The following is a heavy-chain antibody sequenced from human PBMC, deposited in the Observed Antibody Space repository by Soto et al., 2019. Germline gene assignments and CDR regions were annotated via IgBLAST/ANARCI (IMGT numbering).Heavy chain of an antibody. J-gene: IGHJ6*02. Sequence: ASVKVSCKASGDTFTANYIHWVRQAPGQGFEWMGWINPQSGGTNYPQKFQGRVTMTRDTSLSTVYMTLIRLTSDDTAVYYCARIDCTGNNCKPYYHYGMDVWGQGTTVTVSS. CDR1: GDTFTANY. CDR3: ARIDCTGNNCKPYYHYGMDV. D-gene: IGHD2-8*02. CDR2: INPQSGGT. V-gene: IGHV1-2*02.